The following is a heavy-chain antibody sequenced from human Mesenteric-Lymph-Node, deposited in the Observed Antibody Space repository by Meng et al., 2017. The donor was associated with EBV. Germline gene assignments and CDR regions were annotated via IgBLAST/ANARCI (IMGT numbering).Heavy chain of an antibody. CDR3: ARDHEYCGSTSCYPHY. D-gene: IGHD2-2*01. CDR2: IIPIFGTA. V-gene: IGHV1-69*01. J-gene: IGHJ4*02. Sequence: VTLVQSGAEVKKPGSSVRVSCKTSGGTFSMYGISWVRQAPGQGLEWMGGIIPIFGTANYAEKFQGRVTITADESTSTAYMELSSLRSEDTAIYYCARDHEYCGSTSCYPHYWGQGTLVTVSS. CDR1: GGTFSMYG.